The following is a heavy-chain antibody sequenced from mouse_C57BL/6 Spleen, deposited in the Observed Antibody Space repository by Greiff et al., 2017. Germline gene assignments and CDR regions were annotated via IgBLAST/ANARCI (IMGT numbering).Heavy chain of an antibody. D-gene: IGHD2-1*01. CDR1: GIDFSRYW. V-gene: IGHV4-1*01. J-gene: IGHJ4*01. CDR2: INPDSSTI. CDR3: AKCNPYYAMDY. Sequence: EVQLLQSGGGLVQPGGSLKLSCAASGIDFSRYWMSWVRRAPGKGLEWIGEINPDSSTINYAPSLKDKFIISRDNAKNTLYLQMSKVRSEDTALYYCAKCNPYYAMDYWGQGTSVTVSS.